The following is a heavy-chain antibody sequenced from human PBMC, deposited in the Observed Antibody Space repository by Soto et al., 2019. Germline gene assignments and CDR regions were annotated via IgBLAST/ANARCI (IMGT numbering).Heavy chain of an antibody. CDR1: GFTFNTHS. Sequence: EVQLVESGGGLVQPGGSLRLSCAASGFTFNTHSMNWVRQTPGKGLAWISYISSGSSTIYYADSVKGRFTISRHNAKNSVYLQMNSLRAEDKAVYYCARGPMPVGAITSWGQGTLVTVSS. CDR2: ISSGSSTI. J-gene: IGHJ5*02. D-gene: IGHD1-26*01. CDR3: ARGPMPVGAITS. V-gene: IGHV3-48*01.